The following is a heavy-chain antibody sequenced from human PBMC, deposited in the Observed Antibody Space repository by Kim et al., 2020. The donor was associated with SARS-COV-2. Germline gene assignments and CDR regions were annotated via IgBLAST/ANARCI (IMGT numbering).Heavy chain of an antibody. D-gene: IGHD3-16*01. J-gene: IGHJ4*02. CDR3: AKGRGASSTYYFDY. Sequence: GGSLRLSCAASGFTFDDYAMHWVRQAPGKGLEWVSGISRTSSSIGYADSVKGRFTISRDNAKNSLYLQMNSLRAEDTALYYCAKGRGASSTYYFDYWGQGTLVTVSS. CDR1: GFTFDDYA. V-gene: IGHV3-9*01. CDR2: ISRTSSSI.